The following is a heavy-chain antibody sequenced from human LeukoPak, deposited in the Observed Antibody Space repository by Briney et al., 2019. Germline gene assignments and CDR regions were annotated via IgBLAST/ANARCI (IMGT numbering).Heavy chain of an antibody. CDR1: GGSISSGSYY. D-gene: IGHD3-22*01. CDR3: ASGIPGYFGTSGYYYEY. Sequence: PSETLSLTCTVSGGSISSGSYYWSWIRQPAGKGLERIGRIYTSGSTNYNPSLKSRVTVSVDNSRNEFSLSLSSVSAADTAVYYCASGIPGYFGTSGYYYEYWGQGTLVTVSS. V-gene: IGHV4-61*02. CDR2: IYTSGST. J-gene: IGHJ4*02.